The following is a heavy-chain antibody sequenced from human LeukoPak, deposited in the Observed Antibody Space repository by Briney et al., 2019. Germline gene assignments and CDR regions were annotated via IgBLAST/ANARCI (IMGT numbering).Heavy chain of an antibody. Sequence: GASVKVSCKASGYTFTGYYMHWVRQAPGQGLEWMGWINPNSGGTNYAQKFQGRVTMTRDTSISTAYMELSRLRSDDTAVYYCASVDNWNYSYWFDPWGQGTLVTVSS. CDR3: ASVDNWNYSYWFDP. CDR1: GYTFTGYY. V-gene: IGHV1-2*02. D-gene: IGHD1-7*01. J-gene: IGHJ5*02. CDR2: INPNSGGT.